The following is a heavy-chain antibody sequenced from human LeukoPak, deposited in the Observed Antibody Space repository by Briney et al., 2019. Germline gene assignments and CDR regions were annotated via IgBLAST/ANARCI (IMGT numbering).Heavy chain of an antibody. V-gene: IGHV4-39*01. J-gene: IGHJ6*02. CDR1: GRSISSSRYY. Sequence: SETLSLTCTVAGRSISSSRYYWGWLHQPPGKGLAWFDNIFYSGSTYYNPSLKSRVTISVDTSRSQFSLKLSSVTAADTAVYYCARGWSSGSYFHYYYYYGMDVWGQGTTVTVSS. CDR3: ARGWSSGSYFHYYYYYGMDV. D-gene: IGHD1-26*01. CDR2: IFYSGST.